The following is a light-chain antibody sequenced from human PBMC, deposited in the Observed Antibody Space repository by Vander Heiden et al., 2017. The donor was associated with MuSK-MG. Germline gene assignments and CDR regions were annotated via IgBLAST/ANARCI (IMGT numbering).Light chain of an antibody. CDR1: SGSIDRNY. V-gene: IGLV6-57*01. CDR2: EDN. J-gene: IGLJ2*01. CDR3: QADDSTIWGV. Sequence: FLLTQPHSVSESPGNTVTISCPRSSGSIDRNYVQCDHQHPAGSATTVIFEDNKRRAGGPHRCSCSIDRASTTASLTISGLKNEDDADYYCQADDSTIWGVFGEGTKRTVL.